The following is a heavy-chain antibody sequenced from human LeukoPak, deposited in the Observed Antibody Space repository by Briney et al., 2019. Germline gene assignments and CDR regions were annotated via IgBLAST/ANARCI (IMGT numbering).Heavy chain of an antibody. CDR3: ARDRQRWLQFAAPDY. J-gene: IGHJ4*02. Sequence: GGSLRLSCAASGFIFSSYGMHWVRQAPGKGLEWVAFIRYDGGNKYYADSVKGRFTISRDNSKNTLYLQMNSLRAEDTAVYYCARDRQRWLQFAAPDYWGQGTLVTVSS. CDR1: GFIFSSYG. CDR2: IRYDGGNK. V-gene: IGHV3-30*02. D-gene: IGHD5-24*01.